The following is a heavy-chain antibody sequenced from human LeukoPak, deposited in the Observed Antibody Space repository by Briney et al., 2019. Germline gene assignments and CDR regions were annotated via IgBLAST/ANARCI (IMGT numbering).Heavy chain of an antibody. CDR2: ISYDGSNK. V-gene: IGHV3-30*14. D-gene: IGHD2-21*02. J-gene: IGHJ6*03. CDR1: GFTFSSYA. Sequence: GRSLRLSCAASGFTFSSYAMHWVRQAPGKGLEWVAVISYDGSNKYYADSVKGRFTISRDNSKNTLYLQMNSLRAEDTAVYYCARDHTANLGYYYYMDVWGKGTTVTVSS. CDR3: ARDHTANLGYYYYMDV.